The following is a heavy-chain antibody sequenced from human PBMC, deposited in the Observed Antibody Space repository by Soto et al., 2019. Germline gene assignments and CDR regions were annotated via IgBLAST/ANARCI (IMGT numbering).Heavy chain of an antibody. D-gene: IGHD3-3*01. CDR1: GGSFRGYY. J-gene: IGHJ4*02. CDR2: ISHSGTT. Sequence: SETLSLTCAVYGGSFRGYYWSWIRQPPGKGLEWIGEISHSGTTNYNPSLKSRVTISVDTSKNQFSLKLSSVTAADTAMYYCARASPPNYDFWSGYEPNYFDHWGQGTLVTVSS. V-gene: IGHV4-34*01. CDR3: ARASPPNYDFWSGYEPNYFDH.